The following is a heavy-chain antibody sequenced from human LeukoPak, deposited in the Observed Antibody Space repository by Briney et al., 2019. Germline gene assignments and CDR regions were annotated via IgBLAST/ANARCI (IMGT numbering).Heavy chain of an antibody. J-gene: IGHJ4*02. D-gene: IGHD3-10*01. CDR1: GFTVSSNY. CDR2: IYSGGST. Sequence: PGGSLRLSCAASGFTVSSNYMSWVRQAPGKGLEWVSVIYSGGSTYYADSVKGRFTISRDNSKNTLYLQMNSLRAEDTAVYYCARSNMVRGVYFDYWGQGTLVTVSS. V-gene: IGHV3-66*01. CDR3: ARSNMVRGVYFDY.